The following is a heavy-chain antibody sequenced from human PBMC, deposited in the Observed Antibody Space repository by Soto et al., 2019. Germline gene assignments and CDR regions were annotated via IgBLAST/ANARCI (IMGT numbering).Heavy chain of an antibody. V-gene: IGHV3-23*01. J-gene: IGHJ4*02. Sequence: GGSLRLSCAASGFTFSTFDMTWVRQAPGKGLEWVSIIRGTDGSTYYADSMKGRFAISKDNSKNTLYLQMNSLRPEDTALYFCVKGGWLDYWGQGTLVTVSS. CDR3: VKGGWLDY. CDR2: IRGTDGST. CDR1: GFTFSTFD. D-gene: IGHD6-19*01.